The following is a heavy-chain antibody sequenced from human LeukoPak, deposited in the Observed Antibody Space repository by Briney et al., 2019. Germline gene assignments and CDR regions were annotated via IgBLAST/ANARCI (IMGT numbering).Heavy chain of an antibody. CDR2: IKSRTDGGTT. Sequence: GGSLRLSCAASGFTFSNAWMSWVRQAPGKGLEWVGRIKSRTDGGTTDYAAPVKGRFTVSRDDSKNTLYLQMNSLKTEDTAVYYCTTDQYYYGSGSFDYWGQGTLVTVSS. V-gene: IGHV3-15*01. CDR1: GFTFSNAW. D-gene: IGHD3-10*01. J-gene: IGHJ4*02. CDR3: TTDQYYYGSGSFDY.